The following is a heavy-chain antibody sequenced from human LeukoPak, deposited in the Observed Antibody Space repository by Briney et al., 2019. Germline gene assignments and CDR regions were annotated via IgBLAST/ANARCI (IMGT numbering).Heavy chain of an antibody. Sequence: GGSRRLSCAVSGFAFSGYAMSWVRQAPGKGLEWVSTISGSGDYTYYADSVKGRFTISRDNSKNTLYLQMNSLRAEDTAVYYCAKGIVAAINSDYYYGMDVWGQGTTVTVSS. D-gene: IGHD5-12*01. CDR1: GFAFSGYA. J-gene: IGHJ6*02. V-gene: IGHV3-23*01. CDR2: ISGSGDYT. CDR3: AKGIVAAINSDYYYGMDV.